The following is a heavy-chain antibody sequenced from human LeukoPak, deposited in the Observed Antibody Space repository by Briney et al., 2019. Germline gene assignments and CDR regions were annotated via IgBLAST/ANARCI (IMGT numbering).Heavy chain of an antibody. J-gene: IGHJ4*02. D-gene: IGHD1-26*01. CDR2: ISSSGGTT. CDR1: GFTFSRYA. CDR3: AKDRYDYSGSYWVQFDY. V-gene: IGHV3-23*01. Sequence: GGSLRLSCAASGFTFSRYAMRWGREAPGEGVEWGSGISSSGGTTYSPHSVKGRFTISRDNSKNPLYLQMNSLRAEDTAVYYCAKDRYDYSGSYWVQFDYWGQGTLVTVSS.